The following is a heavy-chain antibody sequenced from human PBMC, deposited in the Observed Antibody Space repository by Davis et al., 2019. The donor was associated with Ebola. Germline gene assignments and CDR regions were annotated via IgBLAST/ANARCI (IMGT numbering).Heavy chain of an antibody. CDR3: ARIGVVVAATSAYYYYYGMDV. CDR1: GGSFSGYY. Sequence: MPSETLSLTCAVHGGSFSGYYWSWIRQPPGKGLEWIGEIDHSGSTNYNPSLKSRVTISVDTSKNQFSLKLSSVTAADTAVYYCARIGVVVAATSAYYYYYGMDVWGQGTTVTVSS. D-gene: IGHD2-15*01. CDR2: IDHSGST. J-gene: IGHJ6*02. V-gene: IGHV4-34*01.